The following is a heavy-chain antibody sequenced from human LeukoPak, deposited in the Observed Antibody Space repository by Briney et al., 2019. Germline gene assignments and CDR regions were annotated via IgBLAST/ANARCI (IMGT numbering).Heavy chain of an antibody. CDR2: IYYSGST. J-gene: IGHJ6*03. Sequence: SETLSLTCTVSGDSISSGDYYWSWIRQPPGKGLEWIGYIYYSGSTNYNPSLKSRLTISVDTSKNQFSLKLSSVTAADTAVYYCARNNYYDSSGYYYYYYYMDVWGKGTTVTVSS. CDR3: ARNNYYDSSGYYYYYYYMDV. D-gene: IGHD3-22*01. V-gene: IGHV4-61*08. CDR1: GDSISSGDYY.